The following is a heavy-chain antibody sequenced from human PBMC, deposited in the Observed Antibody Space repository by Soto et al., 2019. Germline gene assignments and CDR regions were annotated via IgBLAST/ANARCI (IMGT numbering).Heavy chain of an antibody. CDR2: ISANNGNT. Sequence: QVRLVHSETEVKKPGASVNVSCKASGYTFTSYTISWVRQAPGQGLEWMGWISANNGNTEFAQKIQDRLTMIADTTTSTAYLELRNLRPDDTAVYYCARSLPLFEPWGQGTLVSVSS. CDR3: ARSLPLFEP. CDR1: GYTFTSYT. J-gene: IGHJ5*02. V-gene: IGHV1-18*01.